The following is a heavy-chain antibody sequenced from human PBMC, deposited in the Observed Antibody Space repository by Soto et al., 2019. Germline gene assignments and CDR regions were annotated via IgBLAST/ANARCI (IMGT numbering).Heavy chain of an antibody. CDR2: IYYSGST. J-gene: IGHJ4*02. CDR1: GGSISSYY. V-gene: IGHV4-59*08. D-gene: IGHD4-17*01. CDR3: ARASTTVTTYFDY. Sequence: PSETLSLTCTVSGGSISSYYWSWIRQPPGKGLEWIGYIYYSGSTYYNPSLKSRVTISVDTSKNQFSLKLSSVTAADTAVYYCARASTTVTTYFDYWGQGTLVTVSS.